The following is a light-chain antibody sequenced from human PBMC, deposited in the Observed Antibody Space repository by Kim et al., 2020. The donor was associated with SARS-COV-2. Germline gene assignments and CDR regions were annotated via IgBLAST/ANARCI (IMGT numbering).Light chain of an antibody. J-gene: IGKJ4*01. Sequence: SPGERATLSCRASQSVNSNYLAWYQQKPGQAPRLLIYGASSRATGIPDRFSGSGSGTDFTLTISRLESEDFAVYYCQQYGSSPLTFGGGTKVDIK. CDR1: QSVNSNY. CDR2: GAS. CDR3: QQYGSSPLT. V-gene: IGKV3-20*01.